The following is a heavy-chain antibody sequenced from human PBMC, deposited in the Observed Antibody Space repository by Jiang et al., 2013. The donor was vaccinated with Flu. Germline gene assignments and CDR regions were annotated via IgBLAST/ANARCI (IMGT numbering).Heavy chain of an antibody. V-gene: IGHV1-24*01. D-gene: IGHD4-17*01. CDR2: FDPEDGEQ. CDR3: ATSPTVTTLGWFDP. Sequence: EWMGGFDPEDGEQIYAQKFQGRVTMTEDTSTDTAYMELSSLRSEDTAVYYCATSPTVTTLGWFDPWGQGTLVTVSS. J-gene: IGHJ5*02.